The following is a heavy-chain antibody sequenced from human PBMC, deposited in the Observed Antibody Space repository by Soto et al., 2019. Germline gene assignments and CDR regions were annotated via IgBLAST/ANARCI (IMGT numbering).Heavy chain of an antibody. CDR1: GFTFNTYG. V-gene: IGHV3-30*18. CDR2: ISSDGNNK. J-gene: IGHJ6*02. D-gene: IGHD2-15*01. CDR3: AKGEDAASYPYHYGMDV. Sequence: QVQLMESGGDVVQPGRSLRLSCAASGFTFNTYGMHWVRQAPGKGLEWVAVISSDGNNKYYADSVKGRFTISRDNSKHTLYLQMNSLRAEDTALYYCAKGEDAASYPYHYGMDVWGQGTTVTVSS.